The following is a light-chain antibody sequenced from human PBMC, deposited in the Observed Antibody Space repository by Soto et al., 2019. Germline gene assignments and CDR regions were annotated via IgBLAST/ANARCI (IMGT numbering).Light chain of an antibody. CDR2: EVT. J-gene: IGLJ1*01. CDR3: SSYTSSTTYV. Sequence: QSALTQPASVCGSPGQSITISCTGTSGDVGGYKYVSWYQHHPDKAPKLIIYEVTNRPSGVSNRFSGSKSGNTASLTISGLQAEDEAYYYCSSYTSSTTYVFGSGTKLTVL. CDR1: SGDVGGYKY. V-gene: IGLV2-14*01.